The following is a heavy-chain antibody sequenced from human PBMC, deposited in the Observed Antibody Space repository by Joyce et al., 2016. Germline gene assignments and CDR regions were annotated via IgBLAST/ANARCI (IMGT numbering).Heavy chain of an antibody. Sequence: QVHLVQSGAEVKKPGASVKVSCTASGYTFSSYAIHWVRQAPGQRLEWMGCINAGNGYTKYSQKFQGRGTITRDTSATTAYMELSSLRSEDTAIYYCARGGDHGDYKYFDYWGQGTLVPVSS. V-gene: IGHV1-3*01. D-gene: IGHD4-17*01. CDR1: GYTFSSYA. CDR3: ARGGDHGDYKYFDY. CDR2: INAGNGYT. J-gene: IGHJ4*02.